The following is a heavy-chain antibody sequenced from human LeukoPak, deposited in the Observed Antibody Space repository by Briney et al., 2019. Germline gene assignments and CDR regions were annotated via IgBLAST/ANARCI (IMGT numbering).Heavy chain of an antibody. J-gene: IGHJ4*02. V-gene: IGHV1-18*01. D-gene: IGHD3-3*01. CDR1: GYTFTSYG. CDR3: ARGDFSRYDFWSGYIDY. Sequence: GASVNVSCKASGYTFTSYGISWVRQAPGQGLEWMGLISAYNGNTNYAQKLQGRITMTTDTSTSTAYMELRSLRSGDTAVYYCARGDFSRYDFWSGYIDYWGQGTLVTVSS. CDR2: ISAYNGNT.